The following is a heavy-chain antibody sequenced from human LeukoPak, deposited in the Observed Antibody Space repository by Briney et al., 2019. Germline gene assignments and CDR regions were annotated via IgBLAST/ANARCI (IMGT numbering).Heavy chain of an antibody. CDR2: IIPIFGTA. D-gene: IGHD2-2*01. V-gene: IGHV1-69*13. CDR3: ATVAERYCSSTSCYENWFDP. Sequence: SVKVSCKASGGTFSSYAISWVRQAPGQGLEWMGGIIPIFGTANYAQKFQGRVTITADESTSTAYMELSSLRSEDTAVYYCATVAERYCSSTSCYENWFDPWGQGTLVTVSS. CDR1: GGTFSSYA. J-gene: IGHJ5*02.